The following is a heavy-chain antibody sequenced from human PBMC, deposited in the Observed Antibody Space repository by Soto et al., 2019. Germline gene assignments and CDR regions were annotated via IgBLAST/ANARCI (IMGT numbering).Heavy chain of an antibody. D-gene: IGHD3-16*01. V-gene: IGHV4-34*01. CDR3: ARWWLRFDYFDS. CDR2: INHSGST. CDR1: GWSLSGYY. J-gene: IGHJ4*02. Sequence: XETLSLTCSVYGWSLSGYYWSWIRQPPGKGLEWIGEINHSGSTNYNPSLKSRVTIPVDTSKNQFSLKLSSVTAADTAVYYCARWWLRFDYFDSWGQGTLVTVSS.